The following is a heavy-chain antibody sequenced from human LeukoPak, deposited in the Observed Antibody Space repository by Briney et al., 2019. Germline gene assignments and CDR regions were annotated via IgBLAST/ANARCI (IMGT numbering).Heavy chain of an antibody. J-gene: IGHJ6*02. CDR2: MNPNSGNT. CDR3: AREAAPMAVATPVRYYYYYGMDV. CDR1: GYTFTSYD. V-gene: IGHV1-8*01. D-gene: IGHD6-19*01. Sequence: GASVKVSCKASGYTFTSYDINWVRQATGQGLEWMGWMNPNSGNTGYAQKFQGRVTMTRNTSISTAYMELSSLRSEDTAVYYCAREAAPMAVATPVRYYYYYGMDVWGQGTTVTVSS.